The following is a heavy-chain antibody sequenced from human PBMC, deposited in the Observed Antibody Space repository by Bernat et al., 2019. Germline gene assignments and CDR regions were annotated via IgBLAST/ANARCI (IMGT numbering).Heavy chain of an antibody. Sequence: EVQLLESGGGLVQSGGSLRLSCAASGFTFNNYAMSWVRQAPGKGLEWVSAISGSGGSTYYADSVKGRFTISRDNSKNTLYLQMNSLRAEDTAVYYCAKGGAYSSSSSGFYWGQGTLVTVSS. V-gene: IGHV3-23*01. CDR1: GFTFNNYA. D-gene: IGHD6-6*01. CDR3: AKGGAYSSSSSGFY. CDR2: ISGSGGST. J-gene: IGHJ4*02.